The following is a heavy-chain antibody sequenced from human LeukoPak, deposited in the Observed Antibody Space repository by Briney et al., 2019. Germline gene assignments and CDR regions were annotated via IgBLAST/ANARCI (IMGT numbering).Heavy chain of an antibody. D-gene: IGHD2-15*01. CDR2: IIPIFGTA. J-gene: IGHJ3*02. Sequence: SVKVSCRASGGTFSSYAISWVRQAPGQGLEWMGGIIPIFGTANYAQKFQDRVTITADESTSTAYMELSSLRSEDTAVYYCARAIVVVVASHDAFDIWGQGTMVTVSS. V-gene: IGHV1-69*01. CDR1: GGTFSSYA. CDR3: ARAIVVVVASHDAFDI.